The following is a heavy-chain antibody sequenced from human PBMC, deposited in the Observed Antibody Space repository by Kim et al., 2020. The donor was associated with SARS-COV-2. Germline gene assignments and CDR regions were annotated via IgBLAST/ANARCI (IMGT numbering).Heavy chain of an antibody. V-gene: IGHV5-51*01. CDR3: ARLGTMIVKDAFDI. Sequence: SPSFQGQVTISADKSISTAYLQWSSLKASDTAMYYCARLGTMIVKDAFDIWGQGTMVTVSS. J-gene: IGHJ3*02. D-gene: IGHD3-22*01.